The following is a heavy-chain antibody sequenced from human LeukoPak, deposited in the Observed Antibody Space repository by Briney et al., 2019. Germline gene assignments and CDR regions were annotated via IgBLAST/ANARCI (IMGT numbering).Heavy chain of an antibody. D-gene: IGHD6-19*01. CDR3: ASGGALRIAVAGTSGNY. J-gene: IGHJ4*02. CDR2: ISSSSSTI. CDR1: GFTFSSYS. V-gene: IGHV3-48*01. Sequence: GGSLRLSCAASGFTFSSYSMNWVRQAPGKGLEWVSYISSSSSTIYYADSVKGRFTISRDNAKNSLYLQMNSLRAEDTAVYYCASGGALRIAVAGTSGNYWGQGTLVTVSS.